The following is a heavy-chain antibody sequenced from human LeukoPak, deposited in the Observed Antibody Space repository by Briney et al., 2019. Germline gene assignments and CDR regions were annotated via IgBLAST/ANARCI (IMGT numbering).Heavy chain of an antibody. CDR1: GFIFSDYG. J-gene: IGHJ6*04. CDR3: AKGYDFWSGWDV. D-gene: IGHD3-3*01. V-gene: IGHV3-33*06. Sequence: GGSLRLCCAASGFIFSDYGIPWVRQAPGEGVGWVALIWYDGSDKFYAACVKGRVTISRDNSKNTVDLQMTSLRAEDTAVYYCAKGYDFWSGWDVWGKGTTVTVSS. CDR2: IWYDGSDK.